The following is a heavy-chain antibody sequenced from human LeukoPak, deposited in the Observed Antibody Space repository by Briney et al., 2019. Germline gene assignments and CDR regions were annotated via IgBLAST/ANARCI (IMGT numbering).Heavy chain of an antibody. J-gene: IGHJ6*03. CDR1: GFTFDDYG. CDR2: INWNGGST. Sequence: RPGGSLRLSCAASGFTFDDYGMSWVRQAPGKGLEWVSGINWNGGSTGYADSVKGRFTISRDNAKSSLYLQMNSLRAEDTALYYCARSLGGSYYYYYMDVWGKGTTVTVSS. CDR3: ARSLGGSYYYYYMDV. D-gene: IGHD1-26*01. V-gene: IGHV3-20*04.